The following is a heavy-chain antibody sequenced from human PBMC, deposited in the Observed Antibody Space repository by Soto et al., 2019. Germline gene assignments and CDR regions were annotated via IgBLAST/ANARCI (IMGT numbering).Heavy chain of an antibody. V-gene: IGHV4-61*01. CDR3: ARSPITIFGVVPNWFDP. CDR1: GGSVSSGSYY. D-gene: IGHD3-3*01. Sequence: SETLSLTCPVSGGSVSSGSYYWSWIRQPPGKGLEWIGYIYYSGSTNYNPSLKSRVTISVDTSKNQFSLKLSSVTAADTAVYYCARSPITIFGVVPNWFDPWGQGTLVTVSS. J-gene: IGHJ5*02. CDR2: IYYSGST.